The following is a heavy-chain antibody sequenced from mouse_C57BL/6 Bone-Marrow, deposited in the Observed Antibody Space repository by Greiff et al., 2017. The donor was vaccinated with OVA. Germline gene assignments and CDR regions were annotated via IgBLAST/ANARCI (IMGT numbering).Heavy chain of an antibody. CDR2: INPSTGGT. CDR3: ARGGTAQGPYYFDY. J-gene: IGHJ2*01. Sequence: EVKLQESGPELVKPGASVKISCKASGYSFTGYYMNWVKQSPEKSLEWIGEINPSTGGTTYNQKFKAKATLTVDKSSSTAYMQLKSLTSEDSAVYYCARGGTAQGPYYFDYWGQGTTLTVSS. V-gene: IGHV1-42*01. D-gene: IGHD3-2*02. CDR1: GYSFTGYY.